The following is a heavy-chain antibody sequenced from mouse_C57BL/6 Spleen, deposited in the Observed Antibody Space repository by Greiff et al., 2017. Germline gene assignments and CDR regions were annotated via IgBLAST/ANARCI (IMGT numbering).Heavy chain of an antibody. CDR2: INPNNGGT. J-gene: IGHJ2*01. D-gene: IGHD1-1*01. CDR1: GYTFTAYN. CDR3: ARGGINTNFDY. Sequence: EVQLMESGPELVKPGASVKMSCKASGYTFTAYNMPWVKQSHGKSLEWIGYINPNNGGTSSNQKFKGKATLTVNKSSSTAYMELRSLASEDSAVCYCARGGINTNFDYWGQGTTLTVSS. V-gene: IGHV1-22*01.